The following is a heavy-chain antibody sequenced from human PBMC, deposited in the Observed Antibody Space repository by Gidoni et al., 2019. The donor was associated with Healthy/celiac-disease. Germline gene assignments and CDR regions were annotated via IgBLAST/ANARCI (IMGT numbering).Heavy chain of an antibody. CDR3: AKDIAGIAVAGPRGKYYYYYYGMDV. V-gene: IGHV3-9*01. CDR2: SSWNSGSI. J-gene: IGHJ6*02. Sequence: EVQLVESGGGLVQPGRSLRLSCAASGFTFDDYALHWARQAPGKGLEWVSGSSWNSGSIGYADSVKGRFTISRDNAKNSLYLQMNSLRAEDTALYYCAKDIAGIAVAGPRGKYYYYYYGMDVWGQGTTVTVSS. CDR1: GFTFDDYA. D-gene: IGHD6-19*01.